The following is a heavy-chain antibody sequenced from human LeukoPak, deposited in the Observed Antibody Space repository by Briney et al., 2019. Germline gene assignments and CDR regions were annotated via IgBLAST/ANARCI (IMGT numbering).Heavy chain of an antibody. Sequence: GASVKVSCKASGYTFTGYYMHWVRQAPGQGLEWMGWINPNSGGTNYAQKFQGRVAMTRDTSISTAYMELSRLRSDDTAVYYCARPLERYSGYGIWGQGTLVTVSS. J-gene: IGHJ4*02. D-gene: IGHD5-12*01. CDR1: GYTFTGYY. CDR2: INPNSGGT. CDR3: ARPLERYSGYGI. V-gene: IGHV1-2*02.